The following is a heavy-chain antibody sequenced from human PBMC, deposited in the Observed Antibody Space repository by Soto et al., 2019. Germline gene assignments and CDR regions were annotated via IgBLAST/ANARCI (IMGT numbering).Heavy chain of an antibody. CDR2: IWYDGSNK. CDR1: GFTFSSYG. Sequence: QVQLVESGGGVVQPGRSLRLSCAASGFTFSSYGMHWVRQAPGKGLEWVAVIWYDGSNKYYADSVKGRFTISRDNSKNTLYLQMNSLRAEDTAVYYCARDSPRRINGDLDYWGQGTLVTVSS. J-gene: IGHJ4*02. CDR3: ARDSPRRINGDLDY. D-gene: IGHD1-20*01. V-gene: IGHV3-33*01.